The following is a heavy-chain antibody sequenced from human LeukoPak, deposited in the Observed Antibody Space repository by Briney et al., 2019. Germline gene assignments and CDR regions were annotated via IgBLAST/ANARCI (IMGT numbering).Heavy chain of an antibody. Sequence: SQTLSLTCVISGDSVSSNSAAWNWIRQSPSRGLEWLGRTYYRSKWYNDYAVSVKSRITINPDTSKNQFFLQLNSVTPEDTAVYYCARGWLVRGGFDYWGQGTLVTVSS. D-gene: IGHD6-19*01. J-gene: IGHJ4*02. CDR3: ARGWLVRGGFDY. V-gene: IGHV6-1*01. CDR1: GDSVSSNSAA. CDR2: TYYRSKWYN.